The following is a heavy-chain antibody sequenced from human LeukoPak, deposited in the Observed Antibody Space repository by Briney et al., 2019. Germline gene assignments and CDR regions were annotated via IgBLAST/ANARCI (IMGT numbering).Heavy chain of an antibody. CDR3: ARITDRTIFGEIMHGFDI. CDR2: IYYNGRT. CDR1: GDSINNNNYY. D-gene: IGHD3-3*01. J-gene: IGHJ3*02. V-gene: IGHV4-39*01. Sequence: SETLSLACTVSGDSINNNNYYWGWIRQPPGKGLEWIGNIYYNGRTYYSPSLKSRGTISVDTSNNQFSLKLSSVTAADTAVYYCARITDRTIFGEIMHGFDIWGQGTPVTVSS.